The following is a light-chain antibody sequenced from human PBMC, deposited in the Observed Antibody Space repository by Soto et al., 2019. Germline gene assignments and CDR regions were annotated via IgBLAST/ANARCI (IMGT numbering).Light chain of an antibody. CDR2: AAS. CDR3: QQYDHPPYT. CDR1: QGVSAY. J-gene: IGKJ2*01. V-gene: IGKV1-33*01. Sequence: DIQMTQSPSSLSASVGDRVTITCRASQGVSAYLLWYQQRQGRAPKFLIYAASNLLSGVPSRFSGSGSGTDFSLTVDSLQPEDTATYYCQQYDHPPYTFGQGTKLKIK.